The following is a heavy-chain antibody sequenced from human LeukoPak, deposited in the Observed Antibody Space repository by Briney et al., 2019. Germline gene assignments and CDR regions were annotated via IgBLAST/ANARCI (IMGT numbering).Heavy chain of an antibody. V-gene: IGHV1-18*01. D-gene: IGHD2-2*01. CDR2: ISAYNGNT. CDR3: ARVGSCSSTSCLGTYYYMDV. J-gene: IGHJ6*03. CDR1: GYTFTSYG. Sequence: ASVKVSCKAPGYTFTSYGISWVRQAPGQGLEWMGWISAYNGNTNYAQKLQGRVTMTTDTSTSTAYMELRSLRSDDTAVYYCARVGSCSSTSCLGTYYYMDVWGKGTTVTVSS.